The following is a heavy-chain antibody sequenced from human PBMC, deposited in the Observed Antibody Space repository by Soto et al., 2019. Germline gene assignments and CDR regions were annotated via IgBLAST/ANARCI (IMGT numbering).Heavy chain of an antibody. CDR2: INAGNGNT. CDR3: ARAGVGATPNDY. V-gene: IGHV1-3*05. J-gene: IGHJ4*02. CDR1: GYTFTSYA. D-gene: IGHD1-26*01. Sequence: QVQLVQSGAEEKKPGASVKVSCKASGYTFTSYAMHWVRQAPGQRLEWMGWINAGNGNTKYSQKFQGRVTITRDTSASTAYMELSSLRSEDTAVYYCARAGVGATPNDYWGQGTQVTVSS.